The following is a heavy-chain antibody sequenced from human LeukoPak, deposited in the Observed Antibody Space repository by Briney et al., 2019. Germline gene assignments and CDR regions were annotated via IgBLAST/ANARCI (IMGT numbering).Heavy chain of an antibody. CDR1: GYTFTGYY. D-gene: IGHD6-6*01. Sequence: ASVKVSCKASGYTFTGYYMHWVRQAPGQGLEWMGWINPNSGGTNYAQKFQGRVTMTRDTSISTAYMELSRLRSDDTAVYYCARDPGRRNRRVYMDVWGKGTTVTVS. J-gene: IGHJ6*03. CDR2: INPNSGGT. CDR3: ARDPGRRNRRVYMDV. V-gene: IGHV1-2*02.